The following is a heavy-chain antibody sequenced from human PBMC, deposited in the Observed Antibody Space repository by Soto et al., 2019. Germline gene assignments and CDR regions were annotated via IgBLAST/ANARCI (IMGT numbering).Heavy chain of an antibody. CDR3: ARHPFGDCSSTSCYSPNWFDP. Sequence: QLQLQESGPGLVKPSETLSLTCTVSGGSVSSSSYYWGWIRQPPGKGLGWIGSIYYSGSTYYNPSLKRRVTISLATSKTQVSPKMSSVTAAATAVYYCARHPFGDCSSTSCYSPNWFDPWGQGTLVTVSS. CDR2: IYYSGST. CDR1: GGSVSSSSYY. D-gene: IGHD2-2*01. V-gene: IGHV4-39*01. J-gene: IGHJ5*02.